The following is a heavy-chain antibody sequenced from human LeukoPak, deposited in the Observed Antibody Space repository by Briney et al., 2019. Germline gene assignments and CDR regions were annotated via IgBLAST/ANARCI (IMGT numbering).Heavy chain of an antibody. Sequence: SGTLSLTCTVSGASISPYYWNWIRQPAGKGLKWIGRLYPSGSSDYNPSLKSRVSISVGTSNNQFSLRVTSVTAADTAIYYCARDLSGSLYFDYWGQGILVTVSA. CDR2: LYPSGSS. J-gene: IGHJ4*02. CDR3: ARDLSGSLYFDY. CDR1: GASISPYY. V-gene: IGHV4-4*07. D-gene: IGHD3-10*01.